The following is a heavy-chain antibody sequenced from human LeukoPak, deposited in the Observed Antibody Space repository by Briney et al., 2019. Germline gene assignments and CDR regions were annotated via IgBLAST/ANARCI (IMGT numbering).Heavy chain of an antibody. J-gene: IGHJ4*02. CDR2: ISYDGSNK. CDR3: ARAGRRLLFLDS. V-gene: IGHV3-30*03. Sequence: GGSLRLSCAAPGFTFSSYGMHWVRQAPGKGLEWVAVISYDGSNKYYADSVKGRFTISRDNSKNTLYLQMNSLRAEDTAVYYCARAGRRLLFLDSWGLGTLVTVSS. CDR1: GFTFSSYG. D-gene: IGHD6-6*01.